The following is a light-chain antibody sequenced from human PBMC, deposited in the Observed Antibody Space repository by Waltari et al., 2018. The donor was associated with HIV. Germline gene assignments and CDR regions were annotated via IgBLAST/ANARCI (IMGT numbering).Light chain of an antibody. CDR2: EVS. J-gene: IGLJ1*01. V-gene: IGLV2-14*01. Sequence: QSALTQPASVSGSPGPSITISCTGTSSDVGGYNYVSWYHQHPGKAPKLMIYEVSKRPSGGSNRFSGSKSGNTASLTISGLQAEDEADYYCSSYTSSSTLVFGTGTKVTVL. CDR3: SSYTSSSTLV. CDR1: SSDVGGYNY.